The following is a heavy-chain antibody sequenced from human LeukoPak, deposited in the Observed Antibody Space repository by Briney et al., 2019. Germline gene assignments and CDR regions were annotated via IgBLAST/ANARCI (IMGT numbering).Heavy chain of an antibody. D-gene: IGHD1-1*01. CDR2: INPNSGGS. CDR3: ARWNDPTQNYYHYGMDV. J-gene: IGHJ6*02. Sequence: AASVNVSCKASGYRLSGYYMYWVRQAPGQGLEWMGWINPNSGGSKYAQKFQGRVTMTRDTSISTAYMELNSLRSDDTAVYYCARWNDPTQNYYHYGMDVWGQGTTVTVSS. CDR1: GYRLSGYY. V-gene: IGHV1-2*02.